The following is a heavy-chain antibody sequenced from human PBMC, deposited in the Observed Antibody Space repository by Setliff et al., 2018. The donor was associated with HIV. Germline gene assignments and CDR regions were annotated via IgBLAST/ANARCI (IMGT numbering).Heavy chain of an antibody. Sequence: ASVKVSCKPSGYTFTTYGLSWVRQAPGQGLEWMGWINTHTDSPTYAQGFTGRFVFSVDTSVTTAYLQINSLKAEDTAVFYCARALYGDYGGDVNWLDPWGQGTLVTVSS. D-gene: IGHD4-17*01. CDR2: INTHTDSP. CDR3: ARALYGDYGGDVNWLDP. J-gene: IGHJ5*02. CDR1: GYTFTTYG. V-gene: IGHV7-4-1*02.